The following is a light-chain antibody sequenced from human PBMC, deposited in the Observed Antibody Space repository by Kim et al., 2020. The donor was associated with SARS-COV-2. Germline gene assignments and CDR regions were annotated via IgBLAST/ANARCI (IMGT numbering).Light chain of an antibody. Sequence: ASVGDRVTITCRASQSVSSYLAWYKQIPGKAPKLLIYKVFSLEDGVPSRFSGSGSETEFTLTISSLQPDDFATYYCQQYYSYSVTFGGGTKVDIK. CDR3: QQYYSYSVT. J-gene: IGKJ4*01. CDR2: KVF. V-gene: IGKV1-5*03. CDR1: QSVSSY.